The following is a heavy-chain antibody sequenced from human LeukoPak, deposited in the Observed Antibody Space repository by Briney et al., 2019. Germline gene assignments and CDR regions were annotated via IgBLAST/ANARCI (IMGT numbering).Heavy chain of an antibody. CDR1: GYTFTGYY. J-gene: IGHJ4*02. Sequence: ASVKVSCKASGYTFTGYYMHWVRQAPGQGLEWMGWINPNSGGTNYAQKFQGRVTMTRDTSISTAYMELSRLRSDDTAVYYCAKDRRWDVGRHFDYWGQGTLVTVSS. CDR2: INPNSGGT. CDR3: AKDRRWDVGRHFDY. D-gene: IGHD1-26*01. V-gene: IGHV1-2*02.